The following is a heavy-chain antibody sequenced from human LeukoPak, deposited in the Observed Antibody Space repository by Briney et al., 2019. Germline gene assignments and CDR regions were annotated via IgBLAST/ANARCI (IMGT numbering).Heavy chain of an antibody. Sequence: GASVKVSCKASGYTFTSYYIHWARQAPGQGLEWMGIINPSGGSTSYAQKFQGRVTMTRDTSTSTVHMELSSLRSEDTAVYYCARDVFTVTTPLDIWGQGTMVTVSS. D-gene: IGHD4-17*01. CDR1: GYTFTSYY. J-gene: IGHJ3*02. CDR2: INPSGGST. V-gene: IGHV1-46*01. CDR3: ARDVFTVTTPLDI.